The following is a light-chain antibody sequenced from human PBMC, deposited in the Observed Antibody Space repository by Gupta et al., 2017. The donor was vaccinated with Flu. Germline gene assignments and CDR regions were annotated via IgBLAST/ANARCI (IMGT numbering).Light chain of an antibody. CDR3: SSSTSRDSYI. CDR1: STDIGAYYY. Sequence: ITIYCTRTSTDIGAYYYVPWLQQHPGRAPKVIISSVSNQPSGIPSRFSGLKPVSTASLTLSRLHPADAADYYSSSSTSRDSYIFGPRTRV. J-gene: IGLJ1*01. CDR2: SVS. V-gene: IGLV2-14*03.